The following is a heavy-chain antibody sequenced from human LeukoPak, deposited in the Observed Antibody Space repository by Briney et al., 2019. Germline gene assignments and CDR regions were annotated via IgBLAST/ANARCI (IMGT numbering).Heavy chain of an antibody. D-gene: IGHD3-10*01. CDR2: ISSSGSTI. V-gene: IGHV3-48*03. CDR3: AKGAGALRGALICYYYYYMDV. Sequence: PGGSLRLSCAASGFTFSSYEMNWVRQAPGKGLEWVSYISSSGSTIYYADSVKGRFTISRDNSKNTLYLQMNSLRAEDTAVYYCAKGAGALRGALICYYYYYMDVRGKGTTVTISS. J-gene: IGHJ6*03. CDR1: GFTFSSYE.